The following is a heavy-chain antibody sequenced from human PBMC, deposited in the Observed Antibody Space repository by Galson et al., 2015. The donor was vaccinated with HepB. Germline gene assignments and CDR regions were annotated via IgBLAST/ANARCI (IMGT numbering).Heavy chain of an antibody. CDR2: IYWDDDK. Sequence: PALVKPTQPLTLTCTFSGFSLSTSGVGVGWIRQPPGKALEWLALIYWDDDKRYSPSLKSRLTITKDTSKNQVVLTMTNMDPVDTATYYCAHSSSWYRNYYYGMDVWGQGTTVTVSS. D-gene: IGHD6-13*01. J-gene: IGHJ6*02. CDR1: GFSLSTSGVG. V-gene: IGHV2-5*02. CDR3: AHSSSWYRNYYYGMDV.